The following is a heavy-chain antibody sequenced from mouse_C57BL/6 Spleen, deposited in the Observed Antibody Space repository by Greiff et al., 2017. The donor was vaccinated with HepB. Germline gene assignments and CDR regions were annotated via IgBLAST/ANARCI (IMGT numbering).Heavy chain of an antibody. V-gene: IGHV1-9*01. CDR3: ARSGGSSLYYAMDY. CDR2: ILPGSGST. Sequence: QVQLQQSGAELMKPGASVKLSCKATGYTFTGYWIEWVKQRPGHGLEWIGEILPGSGSTNYNEKFKGKATFTADTSSNPAYMQLSSLTTEDSSIYYCARSGGSSLYYAMDYWGQGTSVTVSS. J-gene: IGHJ4*01. D-gene: IGHD1-1*01. CDR1: GYTFTGYW.